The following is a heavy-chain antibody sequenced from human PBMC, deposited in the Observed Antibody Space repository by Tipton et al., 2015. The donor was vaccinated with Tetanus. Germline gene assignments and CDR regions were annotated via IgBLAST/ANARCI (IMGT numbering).Heavy chain of an antibody. CDR1: GYTFTNAW. V-gene: IGHV5-51*01. J-gene: IGHJ4*02. CDR3: ARQKGY. CDR2: IYPGDSST. Sequence: QSGAEVKKPGESLKISCQASGYTFTNAWIGWVRQMPGKGLEWMGAIYPGDSSTIYSPSFQGLVTISVDKSINTTYLRWTSLKASDSAMYYCARQKGYWGQGTLVTVSS.